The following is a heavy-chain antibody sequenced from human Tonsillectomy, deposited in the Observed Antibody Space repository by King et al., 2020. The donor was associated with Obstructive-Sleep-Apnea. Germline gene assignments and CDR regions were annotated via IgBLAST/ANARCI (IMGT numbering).Heavy chain of an antibody. D-gene: IGHD3-10*01. J-gene: IGHJ4*02. CDR3: VRHVNTLLIRGVPPGSGFDY. CDR2: IYPGDSDT. Sequence: VQLVQSGAEVKKPGESLKISCKGSGYSFTTNWIGWVRQMPGKGLEWMGIIYPGDSDTTYSPSFQGQVTISADKSTSTAYLQWSSLKASDTAMYYCVRHVNTLLIRGVPPGSGFDYWGQGTLVTVSS. V-gene: IGHV5-51*01. CDR1: GYSFTTNW.